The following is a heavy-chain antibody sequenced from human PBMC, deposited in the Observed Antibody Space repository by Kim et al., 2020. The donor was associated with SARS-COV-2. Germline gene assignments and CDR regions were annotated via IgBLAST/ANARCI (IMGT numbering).Heavy chain of an antibody. V-gene: IGHV4-39*01. D-gene: IGHD6-19*01. CDR3: ARHVIAVAGPGAFDI. J-gene: IGHJ3*02. Sequence: SETLSLTCTVSGGSISSSSYYWGWIRQPPGKGLEWIGSIYYSGSTYYNPSLKSRVTISVDTSKNQFSLKLSSVTAADTAVYYCARHVIAVAGPGAFDIWGQGTMVTVSS. CDR2: IYYSGST. CDR1: GGSISSSSYY.